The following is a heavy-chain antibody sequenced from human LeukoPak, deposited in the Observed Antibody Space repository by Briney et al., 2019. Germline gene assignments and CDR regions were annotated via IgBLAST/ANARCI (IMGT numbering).Heavy chain of an antibody. D-gene: IGHD3-10*01. V-gene: IGHV4-59*08. CDR2: IHYRGNT. J-gene: IGHJ3*02. CDR3: ARHLSNYGSGTYTAFDI. CDR1: GGSTRNCC. Sequence: PSETLSLTCTVPGGSTRNCCWSWVRRPPGKGLQWIGYIHYRGNTDYSPSLKSRVTISSDTSRISLKVTSVTAADTAVYYCARHLSNYGSGTYTAFDIWGQGAMVTVSS.